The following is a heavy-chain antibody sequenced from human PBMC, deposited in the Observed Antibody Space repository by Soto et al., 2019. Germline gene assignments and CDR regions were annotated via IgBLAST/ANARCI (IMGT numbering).Heavy chain of an antibody. J-gene: IGHJ6*02. CDR3: VKPPVITASYYYYDMDV. CDR2: ISGSGIST. Sequence: EVQLLESGGDLVQPGGSLRLSCAASGFTFSTYAMTWVRQAPKKGLEWVSGISGSGISTYYTDSVKGRFTISRDNSKNTVFLQMNSLRDEDTAVYYCVKPPVITASYYYYDMDVWGQGTTVTVSS. CDR1: GFTFSTYA. V-gene: IGHV3-23*01. D-gene: IGHD4-4*01.